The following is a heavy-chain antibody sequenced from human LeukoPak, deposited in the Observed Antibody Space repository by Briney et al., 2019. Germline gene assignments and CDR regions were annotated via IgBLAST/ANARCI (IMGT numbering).Heavy chain of an antibody. CDR2: IYSGGST. V-gene: IGHV3-66*02. CDR1: EFTVSSNY. J-gene: IGHJ4*02. Sequence: GGSLRLSCAASEFTVSSNYMSWVRQAPGKGLEWVSVIYSGGSTYYADSVKGRFTISRDNSKNTLYLQMNGLRAEDTAVYYCARGDYDSSGYWSYFDYWGQGTLVTVSS. CDR3: ARGDYDSSGYWSYFDY. D-gene: IGHD3-22*01.